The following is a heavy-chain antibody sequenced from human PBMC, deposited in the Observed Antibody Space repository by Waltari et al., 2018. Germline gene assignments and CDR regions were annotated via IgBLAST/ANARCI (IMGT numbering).Heavy chain of an antibody. CDR2: IYYSGST. Sequence: QVQLQESGPGLVKPSETLSLTCTVSGGSISSYYWRWIRQPPGKGLEWIGYIYYSGSTNYNPSLKSRVTISVDTSKNQFSLKLSSVTAADTAVYYCARDQRDWFDPWGQGTLVTVSS. J-gene: IGHJ5*02. CDR3: ARDQRDWFDP. D-gene: IGHD6-25*01. V-gene: IGHV4-59*01. CDR1: GGSISSYY.